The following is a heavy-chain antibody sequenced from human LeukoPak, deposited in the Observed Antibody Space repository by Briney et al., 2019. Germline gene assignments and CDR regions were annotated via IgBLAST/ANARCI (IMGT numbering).Heavy chain of an antibody. CDR1: GGSISSGSCY. CDR3: ARDGWNYDILTGYKYYFDY. V-gene: IGHV4-61*02. CDR2: IYTSGST. J-gene: IGHJ4*02. Sequence: SETLSFTCTVSGGSISSGSCYWSWIRQPAGKGLEWIGRIYTSGSTNYNPSLKSRVTISVDTSKNQFSLKLSSVTAADTAVYYCARDGWNYDILTGYKYYFDYWGQGTLVTVSS. D-gene: IGHD3-9*01.